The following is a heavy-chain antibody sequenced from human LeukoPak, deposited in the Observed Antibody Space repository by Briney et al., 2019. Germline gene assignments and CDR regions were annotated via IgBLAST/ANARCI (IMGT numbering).Heavy chain of an antibody. V-gene: IGHV4-39*07. CDR3: ARGGPGVTDR. D-gene: IGHD2-8*01. Sequence: SETLSLTCTVSGGSISSSSYYWGWIRQPPGKGLEWIGSIYYSGSTSYNPSLKSRVTLSVDTARNQFSLKLTSVTAADTAVYYCARGGPGVTDRWGQGTLVTVFS. CDR2: IYYSGST. CDR1: GGSISSSSYY. J-gene: IGHJ4*02.